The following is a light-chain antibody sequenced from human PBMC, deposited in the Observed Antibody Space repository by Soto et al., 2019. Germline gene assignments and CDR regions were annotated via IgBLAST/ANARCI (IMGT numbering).Light chain of an antibody. CDR3: QSSESDIHGV. V-gene: IGLV6-57*03. Sequence: NFMLTQTHSVSESPGKTITISCTRSSGSIASNFVQWYRQRPGSAPTIVIYEDNRRPSGVPGRFSGSIDTSSNSASLTISGLTAEDEGDYYCQSSESDIHGVFGGGTKLTVL. J-gene: IGLJ2*01. CDR2: EDN. CDR1: SGSIASNF.